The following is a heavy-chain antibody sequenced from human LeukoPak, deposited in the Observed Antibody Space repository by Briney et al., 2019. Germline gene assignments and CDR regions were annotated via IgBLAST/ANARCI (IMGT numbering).Heavy chain of an antibody. J-gene: IGHJ3*02. CDR1: GGSLSSYY. V-gene: IGHV4-59*01. CDR3: ARLTTVTPPGAFDI. Sequence: PSETLSLTCTVSGGSLSSYYWSWIRQPPGKGLEWIGYIYYSESANYNPSLKSRVTISADTSKNQLSLKLSSVTAAYTAVYYCARLTTVTPPGAFDIWGKGTMVTVSP. CDR2: IYYSESA. D-gene: IGHD4-17*01.